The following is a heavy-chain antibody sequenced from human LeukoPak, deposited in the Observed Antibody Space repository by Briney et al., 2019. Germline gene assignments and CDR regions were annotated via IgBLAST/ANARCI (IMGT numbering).Heavy chain of an antibody. CDR2: ISIRGTLT. CDR1: GFTFTDYY. Sequence: GGSLRLSCAASGFTFTDYYMGWIRQAPGKGLEWVSYISIRGTLTYYTDSVKGRFTISGDNAARSVYLQMDSLRPEDTAVYYCTRPSTTVSLPDYWGQGTLVTVSS. D-gene: IGHD1-1*01. CDR3: TRPSTTVSLPDY. V-gene: IGHV3-11*04. J-gene: IGHJ4*02.